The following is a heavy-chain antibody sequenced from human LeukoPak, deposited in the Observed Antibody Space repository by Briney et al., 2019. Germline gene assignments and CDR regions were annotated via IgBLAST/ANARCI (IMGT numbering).Heavy chain of an antibody. V-gene: IGHV3-23*01. Sequence: GGSLRLSCAASGFTFSSYAMSWVRQAPGKGLEWVSAISGSGGSTYYADSVKGRFTISRDNSKNTLYLQMNSLRAEDTAVYYCARGSDFWSGTYYYYMDVWGKGTTVTVSS. CDR2: ISGSGGST. CDR3: ARGSDFWSGTYYYYMDV. CDR1: GFTFSSYA. J-gene: IGHJ6*03. D-gene: IGHD3-3*01.